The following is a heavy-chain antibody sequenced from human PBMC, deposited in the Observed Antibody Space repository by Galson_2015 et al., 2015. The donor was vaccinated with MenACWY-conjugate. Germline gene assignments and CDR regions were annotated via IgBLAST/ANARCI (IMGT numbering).Heavy chain of an antibody. CDR3: AREFSY. CDR1: GGSASSSGYY. D-gene: IGHD2/OR15-2a*01. J-gene: IGHJ4*02. Sequence: ETLSLTCTISGGSASSSGYYWTWIRQPPGKGLEWIGLIYDSGTTKYNPSLKGRVTISLDTSKNQVSLKLSSVTAADTAVYYCAREFSYWGQGTLVTVSS. CDR2: IYDSGTT. V-gene: IGHV4-61*08.